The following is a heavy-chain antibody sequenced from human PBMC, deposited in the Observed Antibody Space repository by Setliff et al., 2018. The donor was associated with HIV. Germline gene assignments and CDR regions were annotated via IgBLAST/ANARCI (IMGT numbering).Heavy chain of an antibody. Sequence: LSLTCAVYGGSFRGYYWSWIRQPPGKGLEWIGEINHSRSTNYNPSLKSRVTMSVDTPKNQFSLKVNSVTAADTAVYYCARGRHYSSSAPFGIDFWGQGTLVTVSS. J-gene: IGHJ4*02. CDR2: INHSRST. CDR3: ARGRHYSSSAPFGIDF. V-gene: IGHV4-34*01. CDR1: GGSFRGYY. D-gene: IGHD6-6*01.